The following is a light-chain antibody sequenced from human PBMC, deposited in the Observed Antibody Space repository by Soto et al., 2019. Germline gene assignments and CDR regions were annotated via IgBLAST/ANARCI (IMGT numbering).Light chain of an antibody. CDR3: QHYNNLPPT. CDR1: QDISNY. J-gene: IGKJ3*01. V-gene: IGKV1-33*01. CDR2: DAS. Sequence: DIQMTQSPSSLSASVGDRVTITCQASQDISNYLNWYQQKSGKAPKLLIYDASNLETGVPSRFSGSGSGTDFTFTISSLQSEDIATYYCQHYNNLPPTFGPGTKVDIK.